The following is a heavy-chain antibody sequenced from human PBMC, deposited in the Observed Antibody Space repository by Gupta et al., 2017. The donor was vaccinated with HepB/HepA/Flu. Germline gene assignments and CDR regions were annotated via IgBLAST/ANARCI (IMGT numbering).Heavy chain of an antibody. Sequence: QVQVVESGGGVVQPGRSLRLSCVVSGFSIRGYGIHWVRQAPGKGLEWVAVLWSDGTHKFYADSVKGRFTISRDKSKSTLFLQMNNLREEDTAVYYCARDLGWPWGQGTLVTVSS. D-gene: IGHD6-19*01. CDR3: ARDLGWP. V-gene: IGHV3-33*01. CDR1: GFSIRGYG. J-gene: IGHJ5*02. CDR2: LWSDGTHK.